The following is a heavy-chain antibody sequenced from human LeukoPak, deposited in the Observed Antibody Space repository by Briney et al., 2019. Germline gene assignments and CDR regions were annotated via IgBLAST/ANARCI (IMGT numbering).Heavy chain of an antibody. CDR3: ARDGHTSADAEDAFDI. CDR1: GYTFIAYY. CDR2: INPSGGST. V-gene: IGHV1-46*01. D-gene: IGHD6-13*01. Sequence: ASVKVSCKASGYTFIAYYIHWVRQAPGQGLEWMGIINPSGGSTSYAQKFQGRVTMTRDTSTSTVYMELSSLRSEDTAVYYCARDGHTSADAEDAFDIWGQGTMVTVSS. J-gene: IGHJ3*02.